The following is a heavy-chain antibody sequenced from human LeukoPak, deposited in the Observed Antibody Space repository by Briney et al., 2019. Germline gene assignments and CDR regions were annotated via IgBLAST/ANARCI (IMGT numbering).Heavy chain of an antibody. CDR2: ISSSSSYI. CDR1: GFTFSNYN. D-gene: IGHD3-16*02. V-gene: IGHV3-21*01. CDR3: ARDLLGYNYYYMDV. Sequence: GGSLRLSCAASGFTFSNYNMNWVRQAPGKGLEWVSSISSSSSYIYYADSLKGRFTISRDSAKNSLYLQMNSLRAEDTAVYYCARDLLGYNYYYMDVWGKGTTVTVSS. J-gene: IGHJ6*03.